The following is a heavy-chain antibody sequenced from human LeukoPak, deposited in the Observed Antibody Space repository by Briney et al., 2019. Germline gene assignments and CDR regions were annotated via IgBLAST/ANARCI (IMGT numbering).Heavy chain of an antibody. CDR1: GFTFSDYY. J-gene: IGHJ6*03. CDR2: ISSSGSTI. V-gene: IGHV3-11*01. Sequence: GGSLRLSCAASGFTFSDYYKSWIRQAPGKGLEWVSYISSSGSTIYYADSVKGRFTISRDNAKNSLYLQMNSLRAEDTAVYYCARGDDSRPRNYYMDVWGKGTTVTVSS. D-gene: IGHD3-22*01. CDR3: ARGDDSRPRNYYMDV.